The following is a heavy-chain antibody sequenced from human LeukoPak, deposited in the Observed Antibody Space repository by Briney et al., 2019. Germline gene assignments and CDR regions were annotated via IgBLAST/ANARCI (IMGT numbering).Heavy chain of an antibody. V-gene: IGHV3-73*01. Sequence: GGSLRLSCAASGFTFSGSAMHWVRQASGKGLEWIGRIRSKAHNYATVYAAPVKGRFTISRDDSKNMAYLQMNSLKTEDTAVYYCTSPPGFGEVDASDVWGQGTMVTVSS. J-gene: IGHJ3*01. D-gene: IGHD3-10*01. CDR1: GFTFSGSA. CDR3: TSPPGFGEVDASDV. CDR2: IRSKAHNYAT.